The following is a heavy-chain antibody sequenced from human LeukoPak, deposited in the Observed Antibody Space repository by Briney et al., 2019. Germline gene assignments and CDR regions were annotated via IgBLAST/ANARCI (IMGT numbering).Heavy chain of an antibody. V-gene: IGHV3-66*02. CDR2: IYSGGST. J-gene: IGHJ4*02. D-gene: IGHD1-26*01. CDR3: ARDLGNRGNY. CDR1: GFNVSSNY. Sequence: GGSLRLSCAASGFNVSSNYMSWVRQAPGKGLEWVSVIYSGGSTYYADSVKGRFTISRDNSKNTLYLQMNSLRAEDTAVYYCARDLGNRGNYWGQGTLVTVSS.